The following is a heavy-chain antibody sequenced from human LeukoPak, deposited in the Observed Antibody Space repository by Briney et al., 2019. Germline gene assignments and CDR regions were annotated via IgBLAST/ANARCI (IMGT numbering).Heavy chain of an antibody. Sequence: ASVKVSCKASGYTFTSYGISWVRQAPGQGLEWMGWISAYNGNTNYAQKLQGRVTMTTDTSTSTAYMELSSLRSEDTAVYYCARKGLLYSSGWFDYWGQGTLVTVSS. CDR3: ARKGLLYSSGWFDY. CDR2: ISAYNGNT. J-gene: IGHJ4*02. D-gene: IGHD6-19*01. CDR1: GYTFTSYG. V-gene: IGHV1-18*01.